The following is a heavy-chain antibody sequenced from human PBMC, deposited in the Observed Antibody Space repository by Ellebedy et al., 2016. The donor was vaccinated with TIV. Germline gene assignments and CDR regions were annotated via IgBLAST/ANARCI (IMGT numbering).Heavy chain of an antibody. CDR3: ARDWGAARREYYYYYGMDV. Sequence: GESLKISGAASGFTFSSYAMSWVRQAPGKGLEWVANIKQDGSEKYYVDSVKGRFTISRDNAKNSLYLQMNSLRAEDTAVYYCARDWGAARREYYYYYGMDVWGQGTTVTVSS. V-gene: IGHV3-7*03. CDR2: IKQDGSEK. J-gene: IGHJ6*02. D-gene: IGHD6-6*01. CDR1: GFTFSSYA.